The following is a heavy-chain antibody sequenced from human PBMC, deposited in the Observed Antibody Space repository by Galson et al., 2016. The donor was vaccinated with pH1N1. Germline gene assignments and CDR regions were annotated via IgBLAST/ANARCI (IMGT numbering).Heavy chain of an antibody. CDR1: GFTFRRSG. D-gene: IGHD3-3*01. Sequence: SLRLSCAVSGFTFRRSGMHWVRQAPGKGLEWVAIISYDGNNAYHGDSVKGRVTISRDNSKNTLYLQLNSLSVEDTAVYFCARGYDCSNGYFHYFDNWGQGTLVTVSS. CDR2: ISYDGNNA. V-gene: IGHV3-30*12. CDR3: ARGYDCSNGYFHYFDN. J-gene: IGHJ4*02.